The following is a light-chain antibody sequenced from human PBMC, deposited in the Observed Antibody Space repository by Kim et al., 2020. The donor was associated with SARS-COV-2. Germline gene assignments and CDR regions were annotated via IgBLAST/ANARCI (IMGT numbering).Light chain of an antibody. Sequence: ASVGDGVTITCRASQAISTNLAWYQQKPGMVTKVLIYGASALRSGVPSRFSGSGSGTDFTLTISSLQPEDVATYYCQQYDSAPWTFGQGTKVDIK. CDR3: QQYDSAPWT. V-gene: IGKV1-27*01. J-gene: IGKJ1*01. CDR1: QAISTN. CDR2: GAS.